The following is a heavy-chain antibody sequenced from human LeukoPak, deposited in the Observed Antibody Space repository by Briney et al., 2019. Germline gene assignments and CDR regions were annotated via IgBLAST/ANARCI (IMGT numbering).Heavy chain of an antibody. CDR3: AKVGSGWYLAFFHYYYYMDV. D-gene: IGHD6-19*01. J-gene: IGHJ6*03. Sequence: GGSLRLSCAASGFTVSGNYMSWVRQAPGKGLEWVSVIYSCGSTYYADSVKGRFTISRDNSKNTLYLQMNSLRAEDTAVYYCAKVGSGWYLAFFHYYYYMDVWGKGTTVTVSS. CDR2: IYSCGST. V-gene: IGHV3-66*01. CDR1: GFTVSGNY.